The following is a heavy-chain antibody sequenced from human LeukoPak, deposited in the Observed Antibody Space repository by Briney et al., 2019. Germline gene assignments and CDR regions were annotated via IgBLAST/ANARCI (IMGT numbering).Heavy chain of an antibody. D-gene: IGHD6-19*01. J-gene: IGHJ4*02. CDR3: AREPDNIGWPKFDY. CDR2: INPNSGGT. V-gene: IGHV1-2*02. CDR1: GYTFTGYY. Sequence: ASVKVSCKASGYTFTGYYIHWVRQAPGQGLEWMGWINPNSGGTNYAQKFQGRVTMTRDTPISTAYMELSRLRSDDTAVYYCAREPDNIGWPKFDYWGQGTLVTVSS.